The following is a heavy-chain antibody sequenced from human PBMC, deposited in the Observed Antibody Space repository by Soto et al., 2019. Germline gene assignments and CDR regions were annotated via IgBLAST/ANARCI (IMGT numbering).Heavy chain of an antibody. CDR3: AKRSSAYGLMCFGEFCSCYDS. Sequence: EVQLVDSGGGLVQPGGSLRLSCATSGFTFSHHWMNWVRQAPGKGLEWVANIKEDGSEKFYVDSVKGRFTISRDNGKNSLYLQMNSPAADDTAVYYCAKRSSAYGLMCFGEFCSCYDSCGQGTRVPVSS. CDR1: GFTFSHHW. V-gene: IGHV3-7*01. J-gene: IGHJ4*02. CDR2: IKEDGSEK. D-gene: IGHD3-10*01.